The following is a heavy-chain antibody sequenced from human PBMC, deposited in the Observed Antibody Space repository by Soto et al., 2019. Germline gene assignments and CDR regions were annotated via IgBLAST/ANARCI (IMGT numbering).Heavy chain of an antibody. Sequence: SETLSLTCRVSGYSVTSSDYYWAWIRQPPGKGLEWIGSMFYSGLTYYNPSLKSRVTLSVDTSKNQFSVRLNSVTAADTAVYYCAPLSVSLSGPYGIHVWGQGTTVTVSS. CDR3: APLSVSLSGPYGIHV. CDR2: MFYSGLT. V-gene: IGHV4-39*01. CDR1: GYSVTSSDYY. D-gene: IGHD2-15*01. J-gene: IGHJ6*02.